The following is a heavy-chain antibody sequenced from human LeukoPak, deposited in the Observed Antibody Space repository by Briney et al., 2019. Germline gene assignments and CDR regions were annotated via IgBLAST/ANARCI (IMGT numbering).Heavy chain of an antibody. CDR1: GFTFSSYG. CDR3: AREDLVTAMVDY. CDR2: IRYDGSNK. Sequence: AGGSLRLSCAASGFTFSSYGMHWVRQAPGKGLEWVAFIRYDGSNKYYADSVKGRFTISRDNSKNTLYLQMKSLRSEDTAVYYCAREDLVTAMVDYWGQGTLVTVSS. D-gene: IGHD5-18*01. V-gene: IGHV3-30*02. J-gene: IGHJ4*02.